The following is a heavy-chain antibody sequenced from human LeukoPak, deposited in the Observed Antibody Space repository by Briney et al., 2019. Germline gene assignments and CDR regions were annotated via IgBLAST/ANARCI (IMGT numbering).Heavy chain of an antibody. V-gene: IGHV4-59*01. CDR3: ARERRRYNWNDGGRRIDY. CDR2: IYYSGST. Sequence: PSETLSLTCTVSGGSISSYYWSWIRQPPGKGLEWIGYIYYSGSTNYNPSLKSRVTISVDTSKNQFSLKLSSVTAADTAVYYCARERRRYNWNDGGRRIDYWGQGTLVTASS. D-gene: IGHD1-20*01. CDR1: GGSISSYY. J-gene: IGHJ4*02.